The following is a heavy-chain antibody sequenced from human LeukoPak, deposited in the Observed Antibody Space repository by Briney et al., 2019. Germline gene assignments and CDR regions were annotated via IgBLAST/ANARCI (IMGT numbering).Heavy chain of an antibody. CDR2: INTNTGNP. CDR1: GYTLTSYA. V-gene: IGHV7-4-1*02. J-gene: IGHJ4*02. Sequence: ASVKVSCKASGYTLTSYAMNWVRQAPGQGLEWMGWINTNTGNPTYAQAFTGRFVFSLDTSVSTAYLQISSLEAEDTAVYYCARVSYSSDWYFLDYWGQGTLVTVSS. CDR3: ARVSYSSDWYFLDY. D-gene: IGHD6-19*01.